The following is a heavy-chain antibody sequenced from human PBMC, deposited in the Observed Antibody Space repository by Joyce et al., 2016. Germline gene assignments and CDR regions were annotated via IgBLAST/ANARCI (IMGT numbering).Heavy chain of an antibody. CDR3: AKILTATYSSGWFLDY. CDR1: GLTISNYG. J-gene: IGHJ4*02. D-gene: IGHD6-25*01. V-gene: IGHV3-30*18. CDR2: ISYDGIYK. Sequence: QVQLVESGGGVVQPGRSLRLSCAASGLTISNYGVHWVRQGPGKGMGWVAVISYDGIYKYYADSVKGRFTISRDNAKNTVFLEMNSLRAEDTAVYYCAKILTATYSSGWFLDYWGQGTLVTVSS.